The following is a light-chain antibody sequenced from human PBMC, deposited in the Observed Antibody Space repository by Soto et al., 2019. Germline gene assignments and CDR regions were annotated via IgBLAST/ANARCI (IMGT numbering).Light chain of an antibody. V-gene: IGLV1-47*01. CDR1: SSNIGSNY. CDR3: AAWDDSLSAHV. J-gene: IGLJ2*01. CDR2: RNN. Sequence: QSVLTQPPSASGTPGQRVTISCSGTSSNIGSNYVYWYQQLPGTAPKLLIYRNNKRPSGVPDRFSGSKSGTSASLAISGLRSEDESDYYCAAWDDSLSAHVFGGGTKVTVL.